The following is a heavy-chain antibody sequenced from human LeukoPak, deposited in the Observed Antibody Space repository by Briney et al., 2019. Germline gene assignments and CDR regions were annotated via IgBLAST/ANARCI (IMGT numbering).Heavy chain of an antibody. Sequence: GGSLRLSCAASGFTFSSYSMNWVRQAPGKGLEWVSYISSSGSTIYYADSVKGRFTISRDNAKNSLYLQMNSLRAEDTAVYYCAREQWLAHDVWGKGTTVTVSS. V-gene: IGHV3-48*04. J-gene: IGHJ6*04. CDR3: AREQWLAHDV. CDR1: GFTFSSYS. D-gene: IGHD6-19*01. CDR2: ISSSGSTI.